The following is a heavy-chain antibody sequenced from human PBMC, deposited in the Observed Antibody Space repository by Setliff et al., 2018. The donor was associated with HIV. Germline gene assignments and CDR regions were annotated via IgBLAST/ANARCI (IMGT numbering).Heavy chain of an antibody. CDR1: GYSISSGYY. V-gene: IGHV4-38-2*01. Sequence: PSETLSLTCAVSGYSISSGYYWGWIRQPPGKGLECIGNIYHSGSTYYKPSLKSRVTISVDTSKNQFSLKLSSGTAADTAVYYCARSTSYGGNYRFDYWGQGTLVTVSS. CDR2: IYHSGST. CDR3: ARSTSYGGNYRFDY. D-gene: IGHD2-2*01. J-gene: IGHJ4*02.